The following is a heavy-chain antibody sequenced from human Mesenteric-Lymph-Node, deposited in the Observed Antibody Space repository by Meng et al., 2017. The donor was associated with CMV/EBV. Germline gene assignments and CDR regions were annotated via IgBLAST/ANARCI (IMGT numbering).Heavy chain of an antibody. CDR3: ARPHYYGSGSSPWFDP. CDR2: IYYSGST. D-gene: IGHD3-10*01. CDR1: GGSISSSSYY. J-gene: IGHJ5*02. Sequence: QLQLQESGPGLGKPSETLSLPCPVSGGSISSSSYYWGWIRQPPGKGLEWIGSIYYSGSTYYNPSLKSRVTISVDTSKNQFSLKLSSVTAADTAVYYCARPHYYGSGSSPWFDPWGQGTLVTVSS. V-gene: IGHV4-39*01.